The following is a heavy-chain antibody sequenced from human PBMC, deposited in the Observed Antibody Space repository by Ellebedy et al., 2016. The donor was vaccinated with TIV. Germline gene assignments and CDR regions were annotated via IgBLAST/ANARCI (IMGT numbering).Heavy chain of an antibody. J-gene: IGHJ4*02. Sequence: GGSLRLSCATSGFTFSSYAMHWVRQAPGKGLEWVAVISYDGSNKYYADSVKGRFTISRDNSRNTLYLQMNSLRAEDTAVYYCARGDIVVVVAATFDWGQGTLVTVSS. V-gene: IGHV3-30-3*01. CDR3: ARGDIVVVVAATFD. CDR1: GFTFSSYA. CDR2: ISYDGSNK. D-gene: IGHD2-15*01.